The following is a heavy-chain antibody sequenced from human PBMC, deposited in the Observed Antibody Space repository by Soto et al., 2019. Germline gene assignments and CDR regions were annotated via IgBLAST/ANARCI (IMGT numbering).Heavy chain of an antibody. D-gene: IGHD1-1*01. CDR1: GFTFSSYG. CDR2: IWYDGSNK. V-gene: IGHV3-33*01. Sequence: GGSLRLSCAASGFTFSSYGMHWVRQAPGKGLEWVAVIWYDGSNKYYADSVKGRFTISRDNSKNTLYLQMNSLRAEDTAVYYCARGGTITPNWFDPWGQGTLVTVSS. J-gene: IGHJ5*02. CDR3: ARGGTITPNWFDP.